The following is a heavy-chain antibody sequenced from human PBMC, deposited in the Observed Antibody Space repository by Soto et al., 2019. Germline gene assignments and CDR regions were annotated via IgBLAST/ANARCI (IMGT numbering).Heavy chain of an antibody. V-gene: IGHV3-74*01. CDR1: GFTFTSYW. CDR3: ARGGFGKWLLDY. D-gene: IGHD6-19*01. J-gene: IGHJ4*02. Sequence: EVQLVESGGGLVQPGGSLRLSCAASGFTFTSYWIHWVRQAPGKGLVWVSRIKFDGSTTNYADSVKGRFTISRDNAENTVYLQMNSLRDEDTAVYYCARGGFGKWLLDYWGQGTLVTVSS. CDR2: IKFDGSTT.